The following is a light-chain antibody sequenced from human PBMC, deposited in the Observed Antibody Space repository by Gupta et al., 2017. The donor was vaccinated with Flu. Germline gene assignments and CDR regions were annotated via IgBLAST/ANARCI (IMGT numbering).Light chain of an antibody. J-gene: IGKJ2*03. CDR1: QSVSSN. V-gene: IGKV3-15*01. CDR3: QHYSNWPTGWLYS. Sequence: EIVMTQSPATLSVSPGERATLSCRASQSVSSNLAWYQQKPGQAPRLLIYGASTRATGIPARFSGSWSGTEFALAISSLQSEDFAVDFGQHYSNWPTGWLYSFGQGTKLEIK. CDR2: GAS.